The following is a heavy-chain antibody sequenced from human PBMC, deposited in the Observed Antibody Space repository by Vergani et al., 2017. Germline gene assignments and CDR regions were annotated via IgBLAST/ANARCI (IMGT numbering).Heavy chain of an antibody. D-gene: IGHD2-8*01. CDR3: ARDCTSGGCPDNYGMDV. V-gene: IGHV3-21*06. CDR2: IGSSGPYI. J-gene: IGHJ6*02. CDR1: GFTFDDYA. Sequence: EVQLVESGGGLVQPGRSLRLSCAASGFTFDDYAMHWVRQAPGKGLEWVAFIGSSGPYINYADSVKGRFIISRDNTNNSLFLQLRSLRAEDAAVYYCARDCTSGGCPDNYGMDVWGQGP.